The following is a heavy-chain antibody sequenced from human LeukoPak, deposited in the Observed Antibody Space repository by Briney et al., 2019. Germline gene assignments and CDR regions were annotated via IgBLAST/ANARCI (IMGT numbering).Heavy chain of an antibody. CDR1: GFTFSSYA. D-gene: IGHD3-10*01. V-gene: IGHV3-30*01. CDR2: ISFDGVNK. J-gene: IGHJ5*02. Sequence: PGRSLTLSCAASGFTFSSYAMHWVRQAPGKGLEWVAVISFDGVNKYYADSVKGRFTISKDTSQNTVYLQMNSLRAEDTAMYYCARDRAGTQAWVEFDPWGQGTLVTVSS. CDR3: ARDRAGTQAWVEFDP.